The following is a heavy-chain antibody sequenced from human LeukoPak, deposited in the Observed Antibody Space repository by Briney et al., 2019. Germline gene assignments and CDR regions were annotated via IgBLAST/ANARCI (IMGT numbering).Heavy chain of an antibody. CDR3: ARDKRGRDYFDY. CDR2: IYYSGST. V-gene: IGHV4-59*01. CDR1: GGSLSGYY. J-gene: IGHJ4*02. D-gene: IGHD5-24*01. Sequence: SETLSLTCTVSGGSLSGYYWSWIRQPPGKGLGWIGYIYYSGSTNYNPSLKSRVTISVDTSKNQFSLKLSSVTAADTAVYYCARDKRGRDYFDYWGQGTLVTVSS.